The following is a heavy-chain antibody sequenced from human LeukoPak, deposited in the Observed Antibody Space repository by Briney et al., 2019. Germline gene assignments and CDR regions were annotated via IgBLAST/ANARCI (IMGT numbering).Heavy chain of an antibody. CDR2: IYRSDSDT. CDR3: ARRYSSSWYFLDY. CDR1: GCSFTSYW. Sequence: GEALKISCKGSGCSFTSYWIGWVRQMPGKGLEGMGIIYRSDSDTRYSPSFQGQVTISADKPISTAYLQWSSLKASGTAMYYCARRYSSSWYFLDYWGQGTLVTVSS. V-gene: IGHV5-51*01. D-gene: IGHD6-13*01. J-gene: IGHJ4*02.